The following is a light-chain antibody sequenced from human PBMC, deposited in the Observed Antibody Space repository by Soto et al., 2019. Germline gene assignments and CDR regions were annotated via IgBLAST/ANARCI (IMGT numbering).Light chain of an antibody. J-gene: IGLJ1*01. CDR1: SSDVGGYES. Sequence: QSVLTQPASVSGSPGQSITISCTGPSSDVGGYESVSWYQKQPDKAPKLLIYGVTNRPSGVSSRFSGSKSGNTASLTISGLRTDDEADYFCSSYTSRATVVFGTGTKVTVL. CDR3: SSYTSRATVV. CDR2: GVT. V-gene: IGLV2-14*01.